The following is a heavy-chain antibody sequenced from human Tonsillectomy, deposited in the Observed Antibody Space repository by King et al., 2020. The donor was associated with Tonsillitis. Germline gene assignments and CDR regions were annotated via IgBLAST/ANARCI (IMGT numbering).Heavy chain of an antibody. CDR1: GFTFSSYG. V-gene: IGHV3-30*02. Sequence: VQPVESGGGVVQPGGSLRLSCAASGFTFSSYGMHWVRQAPGKGLEWVAFIRYDGSNKYYADSVKGRFTISRDNSKNTLYLQMNSLRAEDTAVYYCAKDPLYYGSGSQAKINYFDYWGQGTLVTVSS. CDR3: AKDPLYYGSGSQAKINYFDY. D-gene: IGHD3-10*01. CDR2: IRYDGSNK. J-gene: IGHJ4*02.